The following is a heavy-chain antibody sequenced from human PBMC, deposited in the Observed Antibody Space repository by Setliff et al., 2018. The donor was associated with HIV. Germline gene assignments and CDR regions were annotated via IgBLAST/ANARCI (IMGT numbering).Heavy chain of an antibody. J-gene: IGHJ6*02. V-gene: IGHV4-34*01. Sequence: LSLTCAVYGGSFNGYSWTWIRQPPGKGLEWIGGINHSGSTNYNPSLKSRVTISVDTSKNQFSLKLSSVTAADTAVYYCARLQPKTYSSDWYAYYYYGMDVWGQGTTVTVSS. CDR2: INHSGST. CDR1: GGSFNGYS. D-gene: IGHD6-19*01. CDR3: ARLQPKTYSSDWYAYYYYGMDV.